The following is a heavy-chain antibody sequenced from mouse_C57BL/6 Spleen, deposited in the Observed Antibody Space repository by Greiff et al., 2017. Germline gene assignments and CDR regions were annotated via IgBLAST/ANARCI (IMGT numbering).Heavy chain of an antibody. D-gene: IGHD2-5*01. CDR2: IDPANGNT. V-gene: IGHV14-3*01. Sequence: EVQLQQSVAELVRPGASVKLSCTASGFNIKNTYMHWVKQRPEQGLEWIGRIDPANGNTKYAPKFPGKATITADTSSNTACLQLSSLTSADTAIYYCSLAYCSNYGEGAMDYWGQGTSVTVSS. CDR3: SLAYCSNYGEGAMDY. J-gene: IGHJ4*01. CDR1: GFNIKNTY.